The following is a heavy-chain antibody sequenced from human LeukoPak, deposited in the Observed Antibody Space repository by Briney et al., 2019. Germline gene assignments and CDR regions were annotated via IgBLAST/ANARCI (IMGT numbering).Heavy chain of an antibody. CDR1: GGSISSSSYY. J-gene: IGHJ5*02. Sequence: PSETLSLTCTVSGGSISSSSYYWGWIRQPPGKGLEWIGSIYYSGSTYYNPSLKSRVTISLDTSKNQFSLKLSSVTAADTAVYYCAREVARHDYGLGWFDPWGQGTLVTVSS. CDR3: AREVARHDYGLGWFDP. CDR2: IYYSGST. D-gene: IGHD4-17*01. V-gene: IGHV4-39*07.